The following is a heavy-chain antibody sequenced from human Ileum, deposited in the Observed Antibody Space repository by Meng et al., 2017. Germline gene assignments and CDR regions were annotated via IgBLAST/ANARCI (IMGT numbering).Heavy chain of an antibody. CDR1: GFNFNTDA. Sequence: GGSLRLSCAASGFNFNTDAMGWVRQPPGKELGWVAAISGSGRNTYYADSVKGRVTISRDNSQNTLYLQINSLRAEDTAVYYCAKGPVKGYFDYWGQGTLVTVSS. J-gene: IGHJ4*02. V-gene: IGHV3-23*01. CDR3: AKGPVKGYFDY. CDR2: ISGSGRNT.